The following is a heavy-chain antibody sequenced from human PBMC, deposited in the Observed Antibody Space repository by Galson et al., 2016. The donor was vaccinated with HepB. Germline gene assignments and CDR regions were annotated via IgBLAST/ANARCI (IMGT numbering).Heavy chain of an antibody. D-gene: IGHD6-13*01. CDR3: ARVSRAAAAD. CDR1: GGSVNTVDYY. Sequence: SETLSLTCTVSGGSVNTVDYYWSWIRQPPGKGLEWIGYIYYTGGTNYNPSLKSRVTISVDTSKSHFSLKLSSVTAADTAVYYCARVSRAAAADWGQGTLVTASS. V-gene: IGHV4-61*03. CDR2: IYYTGGT. J-gene: IGHJ1*01.